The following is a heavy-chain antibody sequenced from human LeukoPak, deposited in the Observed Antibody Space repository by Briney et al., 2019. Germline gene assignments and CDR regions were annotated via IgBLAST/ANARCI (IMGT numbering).Heavy chain of an antibody. Sequence: ASVKVSCKASGYTFTSYDINWVRQATGQGLERMGWMNPNSGNTGYAQKFQGRVTMTRNTSISTAYMELSSLRSEDTAVYYCARGTGYYDYVWGSYPRPIDYWGQGTLVTVSS. V-gene: IGHV1-8*01. CDR1: GYTFTSYD. D-gene: IGHD3-16*02. CDR2: MNPNSGNT. J-gene: IGHJ4*02. CDR3: ARGTGYYDYVWGSYPRPIDY.